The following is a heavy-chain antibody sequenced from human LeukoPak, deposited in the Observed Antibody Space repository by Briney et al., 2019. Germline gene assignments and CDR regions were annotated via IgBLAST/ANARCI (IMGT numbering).Heavy chain of an antibody. D-gene: IGHD2-2*01. J-gene: IGHJ3*02. V-gene: IGHV3-23*01. CDR3: ARDRPYCSSTSCHDDAFDI. Sequence: RGSLRLSCAASGFDFSSYSMNWVRQAPGKGLEWVSAISGSGGSTYYADSVKGRFTISRDKSKHTVYLQMNSLRAEDTAVYYCARDRPYCSSTSCHDDAFDIWGQGTMVTVSS. CDR2: ISGSGGST. CDR1: GFDFSSYS.